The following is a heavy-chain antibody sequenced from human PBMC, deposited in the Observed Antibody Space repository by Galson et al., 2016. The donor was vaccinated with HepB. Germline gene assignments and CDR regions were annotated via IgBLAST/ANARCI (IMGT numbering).Heavy chain of an antibody. J-gene: IGHJ6*02. CDR3: ARDMYFYGSGSLRTYAMDV. Sequence: SLRLSCAASGFTFTNFGMHWVRQAPGKGLEWVAVIWYDASNEYYADSLEGRFTISRDNSKNTLYLQMNSLRAEDTAIYYCARDMYFYGSGSLRTYAMDVWGQGTMVTASS. CDR2: IWYDASNE. V-gene: IGHV3-33*01. CDR1: GFTFTNFG. D-gene: IGHD3-10*01.